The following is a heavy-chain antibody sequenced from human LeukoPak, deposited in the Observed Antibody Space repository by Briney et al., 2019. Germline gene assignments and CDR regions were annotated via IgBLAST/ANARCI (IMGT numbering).Heavy chain of an antibody. D-gene: IGHD3-10*01. J-gene: IGHJ4*02. Sequence: PSQTLSLTCAVSGGSINSGSYGWSWIRQPPRKGLEWIGYIYRSGSTLYNPSLKSRVSITIDKSKNQFSLKLNSVTAADTAFYFCARGGGFYGSGTTHFDYWGQGALVTVSS. V-gene: IGHV4-30-2*01. CDR1: GGSINSGSYG. CDR3: ARGGGFYGSGTTHFDY. CDR2: IYRSGST.